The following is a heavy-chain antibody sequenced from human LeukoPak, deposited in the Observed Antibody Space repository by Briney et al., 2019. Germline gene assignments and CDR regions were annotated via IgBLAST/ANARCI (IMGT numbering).Heavy chain of an antibody. D-gene: IGHD2-21*02. CDR2: ISSSSSYI. V-gene: IGHV3-21*01. J-gene: IGHJ4*02. CDR1: GFTFRTYS. CDR3: ARYRGGYCGGDCAYWLGYFDY. Sequence: GGSLRLFCAASGFTFRTYSMNWVRQAPGKGLEWVSSISSSSSYIYYADSVKGRFTISRDNAKNSLYLQTNSLRAEDTAVYYCARYRGGYCGGDCAYWLGYFDYWGQGTLVTVSS.